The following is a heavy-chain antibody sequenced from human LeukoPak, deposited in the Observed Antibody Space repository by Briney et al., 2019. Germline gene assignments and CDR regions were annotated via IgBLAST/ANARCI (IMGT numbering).Heavy chain of an antibody. CDR2: INHSGST. V-gene: IGHV4-34*01. D-gene: IGHD4-17*01. J-gene: IGHJ6*02. CDR1: GGSFSGYY. CDR3: ARSCGDYLDNV. Sequence: SETLSLTCAVYGGSFSGYYWSWIRQPPGKGLEWIGEINHSGSTNYNPSLKSRVTISVDTSKNQFSLKLSSVTAADTAVYYCARSCGDYLDNVWGQGTTVTVSS.